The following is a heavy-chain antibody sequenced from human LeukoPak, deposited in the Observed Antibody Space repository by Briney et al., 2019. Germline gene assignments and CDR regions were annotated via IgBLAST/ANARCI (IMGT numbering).Heavy chain of an antibody. CDR2: IIPIFGTA. J-gene: IGHJ4*02. V-gene: IGHV1-69*06. Sequence: SVKVSCKASGGTFSSYAISWVRQAPGQGLEWMGGIIPIFGTANYAQKFQGRVTITADKSTSTAYMELSSLRSEDTAVYYCAGYYTYGSYFDSWGQGTLVTVSS. CDR1: GGTFSSYA. D-gene: IGHD5-18*01. CDR3: AGYYTYGSYFDS.